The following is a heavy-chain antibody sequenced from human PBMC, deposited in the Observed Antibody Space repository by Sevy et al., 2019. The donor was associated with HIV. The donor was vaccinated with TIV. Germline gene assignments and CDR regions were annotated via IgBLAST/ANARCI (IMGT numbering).Heavy chain of an antibody. CDR1: GFTFSSYA. J-gene: IGHJ6*02. V-gene: IGHV3-30*04. CDR2: ISYDGSNK. D-gene: IGHD3-16*02. CDR3: ARDLVITFGGVIPDYYYYYGMDV. Sequence: GGSLRLSCAASGFTFSSYAMHWVRQAPGKGLEWVAVISYDGSNKYYADSVKGRFTISRDNSKNTLYLQMISLRAEDTAVYYCARDLVITFGGVIPDYYYYYGMDVWGQGTTVTVSS.